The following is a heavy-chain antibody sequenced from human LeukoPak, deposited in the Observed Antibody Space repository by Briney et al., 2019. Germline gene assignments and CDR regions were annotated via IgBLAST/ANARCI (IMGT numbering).Heavy chain of an antibody. Sequence: QPGRSLTLSCAASGFTFSSYAMHWVRQAPGKGLEWVAVISYDGSNKYYADSVKGRFTISRDNSKNTLYLQMNSLRAEDTAVYYCARDRRGSFDYWGQGTLVTVSS. CDR3: ARDRRGSFDY. CDR1: GFTFSSYA. D-gene: IGHD1-26*01. J-gene: IGHJ4*02. CDR2: ISYDGSNK. V-gene: IGHV3-30-3*01.